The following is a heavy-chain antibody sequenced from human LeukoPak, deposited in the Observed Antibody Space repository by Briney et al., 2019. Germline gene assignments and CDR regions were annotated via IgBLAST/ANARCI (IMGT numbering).Heavy chain of an antibody. Sequence: ASVKVSCKASGYTFTGYYMHWVRQAPGQGLEWMGWINPNSGGTNYAQKFQGRVTLTRETSINTAYMELSRLRSDDTALYYCARDGFCSSTSCSGVPKIWGQGTLVTVSS. CDR3: ARDGFCSSTSCSGVPKI. CDR2: INPNSGGT. V-gene: IGHV1-2*02. D-gene: IGHD2-2*03. CDR1: GYTFTGYY. J-gene: IGHJ4*02.